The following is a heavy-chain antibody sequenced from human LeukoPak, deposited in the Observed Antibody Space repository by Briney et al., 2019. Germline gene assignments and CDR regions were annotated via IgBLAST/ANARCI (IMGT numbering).Heavy chain of an antibody. V-gene: IGHV1-2*02. Sequence: ASVKVSCKASGYTFSQIYIHWVRQAPGHGLEWVGWIQFTTGATYSEQKFRGRVTMTTDRSIDTVYLELNGLRSDDTAQYYCVTRGYAMCDAFDVWGQGTMVTVGS. CDR2: IQFTTGAT. CDR3: VTRGYAMCDAFDV. CDR1: GYTFSQIY. J-gene: IGHJ3*01. D-gene: IGHD2-15*01.